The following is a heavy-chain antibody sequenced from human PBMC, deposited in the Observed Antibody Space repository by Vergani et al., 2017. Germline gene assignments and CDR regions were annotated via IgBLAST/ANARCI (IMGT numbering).Heavy chain of an antibody. J-gene: IGHJ5*02. CDR1: GVSVTDYN. D-gene: IGHD6-13*01. CDR3: AGDTHSWQRADR. V-gene: IGHV4-59*02. Sequence: QAQLQESGPGLVKPSETLSLICHVFGVSVTDYNCNWIRQAPGKGLVWIGSLSTTGGATQASHNPSLKSRVSISVDTSKSQFSLRLTSVTAADSAIYYCAGDTHSWQRADRWGQGLLVSVSS. CDR2: LSTTGGA.